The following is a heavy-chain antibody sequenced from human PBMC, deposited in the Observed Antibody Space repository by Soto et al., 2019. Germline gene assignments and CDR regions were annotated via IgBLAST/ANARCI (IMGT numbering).Heavy chain of an antibody. J-gene: IGHJ4*02. CDR1: GGSISSGGDF. CDR3: AREPSI. Sequence: QVQLQESGPGLVKPSQTLSLTCTVSGGSISSGGDFWNWIRQHPGKGLEWIGYIYYSGGTYYNPSLKSRVTISVDTSKNQFSLKLSSVTAADTAGYYCAREPSIWGQGTLVTVSS. V-gene: IGHV4-31*03. CDR2: IYYSGGT.